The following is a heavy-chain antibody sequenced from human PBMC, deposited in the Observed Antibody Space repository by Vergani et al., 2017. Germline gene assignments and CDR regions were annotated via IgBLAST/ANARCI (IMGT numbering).Heavy chain of an antibody. CDR3: ARRGSGWYGLDF. Sequence: QVQLVQSGSEVKKPGASVKVSCRASGYTFTNYALNWVRQAPGQGLEWMGWITAYSGNTDYAQKFQGRVTMTKDTSTNTAYMELRNVTFDDTAVYYCARRGSGWYGLDFWGQGSLVSVSS. CDR2: ITAYSGNT. V-gene: IGHV1-18*01. D-gene: IGHD6-19*01. CDR1: GYTFTNYA. J-gene: IGHJ4*02.